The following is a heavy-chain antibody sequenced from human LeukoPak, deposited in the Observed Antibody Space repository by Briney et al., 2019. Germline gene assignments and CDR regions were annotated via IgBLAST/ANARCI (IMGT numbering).Heavy chain of an antibody. V-gene: IGHV3-23*01. D-gene: IGHD2-21*01. CDR2: IRGSGDGI. Sequence: GGPLRLSCAASGFTYSTYAMLGPRQSPGKALEYVSAIRGSGDGILHAHSVKSRLTISRDNDKDTLYLQMNSLRAEDTAIYYCSKCSPGGGDILGIPGFWGQGTLVTVSS. CDR1: GFTYSTYA. J-gene: IGHJ4*02. CDR3: SKCSPGGGDILGIPGF.